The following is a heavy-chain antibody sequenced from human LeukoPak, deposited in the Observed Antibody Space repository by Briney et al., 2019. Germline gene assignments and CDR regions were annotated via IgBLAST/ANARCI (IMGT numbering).Heavy chain of an antibody. V-gene: IGHV1-3*01. CDR2: INAGNGNT. J-gene: IGHJ4*02. Sequence: ASVKVSCKASGYTFTGYYMHWVRQAPGQRLEWMGWINAGNGNTKYSQKFQGRVTITRDTSASTAYMELSSLRSEDTAVYYCAREENYYGSGSYDYWGQGTLVTVSS. CDR3: AREENYYGSGSYDY. CDR1: GYTFTGYY. D-gene: IGHD3-10*01.